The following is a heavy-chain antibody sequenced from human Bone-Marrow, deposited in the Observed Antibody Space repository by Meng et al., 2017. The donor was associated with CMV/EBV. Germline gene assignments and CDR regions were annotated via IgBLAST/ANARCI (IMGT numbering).Heavy chain of an antibody. CDR1: GASFSDHY. V-gene: IGHV4-34*01. CDR3: ARGLTEYYFDY. J-gene: IGHJ4*02. CDR2: INRSGST. Sequence: GSLRLSCAVYGASFSDHYWTWIRQPPGKGLEWIGEINRSGSTNYNPSLKSRVTISVDTSKNQFSLKLSSVTAADTAVYYCARGLTEYYFDYWGQGTLVTVSS.